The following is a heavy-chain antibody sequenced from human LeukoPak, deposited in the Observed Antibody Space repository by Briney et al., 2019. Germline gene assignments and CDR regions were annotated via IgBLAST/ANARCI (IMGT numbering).Heavy chain of an antibody. J-gene: IGHJ6*02. CDR1: GGSISSGNYY. Sequence: TSETLSLTCTVSGGSISSGNYYWSWIWQPAGKGLEWIGRIYTSGTTNYNPSLKSRVTISVDTSKNQFSLRLSSVTAADTAVYYCARDGRVPAAMGYYYYYGMDVWGQGTTVTVSS. CDR2: IYTSGTT. V-gene: IGHV4-61*02. CDR3: ARDGRVPAAMGYYYYYGMDV. D-gene: IGHD2-2*01.